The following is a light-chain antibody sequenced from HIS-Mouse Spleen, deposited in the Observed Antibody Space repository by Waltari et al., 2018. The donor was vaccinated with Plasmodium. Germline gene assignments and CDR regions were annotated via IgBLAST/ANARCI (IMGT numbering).Light chain of an antibody. CDR1: SLYVGGSHY. J-gene: IGLJ2*01. CDR3: SSYAGSNNLV. V-gene: IGLV2-8*01. CDR2: EVS. Sequence: QSALTQPPSASGSPGHSVASSCTGTSLYVGGSHYLAWYQQHPSKAPKRMIDEVSTRPAGVPDRFSGSKSGNTASLTVAGLQAEDEADYYCSSYAGSNNLVFGGGTKLTVL.